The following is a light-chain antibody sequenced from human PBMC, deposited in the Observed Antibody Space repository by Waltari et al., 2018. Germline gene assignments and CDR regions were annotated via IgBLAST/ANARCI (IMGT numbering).Light chain of an antibody. CDR3: QQYNNYPWT. Sequence: DIQMTQSPSTLSASIGDRVTIICRASRNVKSWLAWYQQKPGKAPKLLIYEASGLQSGVPSRFSGSGSVTEFTLTISGLQPDDFASYYCQQYNNYPWTFGQGTKVEIK. CDR1: RNVKSW. V-gene: IGKV1-5*03. CDR2: EAS. J-gene: IGKJ1*01.